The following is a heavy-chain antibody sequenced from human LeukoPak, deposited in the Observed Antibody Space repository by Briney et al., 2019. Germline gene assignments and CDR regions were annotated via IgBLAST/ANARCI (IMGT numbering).Heavy chain of an antibody. CDR2: INQDGSKE. J-gene: IGHJ5*01. V-gene: IGHV3-7*01. CDR1: GLTFRSYW. CDR3: AKGGYINGYDS. D-gene: IGHD5-18*01. Sequence: PGGSLSLSCAASGLTFRSYWMTWARQAPGGGREWVVNINQDGSKEYYLDSVKGRFTISRDNDKNSLYLQVNSLRAEDTAVYYCAKGGYINGYDSWGQGTLVTVSS.